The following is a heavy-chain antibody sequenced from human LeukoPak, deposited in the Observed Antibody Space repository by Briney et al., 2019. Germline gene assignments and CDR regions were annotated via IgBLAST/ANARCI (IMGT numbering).Heavy chain of an antibody. J-gene: IGHJ4*02. CDR3: ARDSVRRNYYDSSGSTCFDY. V-gene: IGHV4-59*12. D-gene: IGHD3-22*01. CDR1: GGSMTSYY. Sequence: PSETLSLTCTVSGGSMTSYYWSWIRHPPGKGLEWIGHIYYSGNTKYNPSLKSRVTISVDTSKNQFSLKLSSVTAADTAVYYCARDSVRRNYYDSSGSTCFDYWGQGTLVTVSS. CDR2: IYYSGNT.